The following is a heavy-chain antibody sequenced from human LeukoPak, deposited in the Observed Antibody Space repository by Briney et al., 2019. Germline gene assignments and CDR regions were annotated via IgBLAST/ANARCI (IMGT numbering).Heavy chain of an antibody. Sequence: PGRSLRLSCAASGFTFSSYGMHWVRQAPGKGLEWVAVISYDGSNKYYADSVKGRFTISRDNSKNTLDLQMNSLRAEDTAVYYCAKGGYSGSYYAHDYFDYWGQGTLVTVSS. CDR3: AKGGYSGSYYAHDYFDY. J-gene: IGHJ4*02. V-gene: IGHV3-30*18. CDR1: GFTFSSYG. D-gene: IGHD1-26*01. CDR2: ISYDGSNK.